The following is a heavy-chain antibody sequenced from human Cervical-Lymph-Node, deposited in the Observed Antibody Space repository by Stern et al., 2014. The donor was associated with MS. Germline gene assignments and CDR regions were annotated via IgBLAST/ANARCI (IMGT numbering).Heavy chain of an antibody. J-gene: IGHJ3*02. V-gene: IGHV1-18*01. Sequence: QVQLVQSGAEVKKPGASVKVSCKASGYTFIEYAISWVRQAPGQGLEWMGWIGTNIGNTNYAQKFQGRVTLATDTSTTTVYMELRSLRSDDTAMYYRRAGSDAFDIWGQGTMVTVSS. CDR2: IGTNIGNT. CDR1: GYTFIEYA. D-gene: IGHD6-13*01. CDR3: RAGSDAFDI.